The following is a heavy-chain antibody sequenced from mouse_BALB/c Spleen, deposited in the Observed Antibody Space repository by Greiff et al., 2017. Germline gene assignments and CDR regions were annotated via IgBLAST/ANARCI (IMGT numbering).Heavy chain of an antibody. CDR2: INSNGGST. Sequence: EVKLMESGGGLVRPGGSLKLSCAASGFTFSSYGMSWVRQTPDKRLELVATINSNGGSTYYPDSVKGRFTISRDNAKNTLYLQMSSLKSEDTAMYYCARDRRLTSYYAMDYWGQGTSVTVSS. CDR1: GFTFSSYG. CDR3: ARDRRLTSYYAMDY. J-gene: IGHJ4*01. V-gene: IGHV5-6-3*01.